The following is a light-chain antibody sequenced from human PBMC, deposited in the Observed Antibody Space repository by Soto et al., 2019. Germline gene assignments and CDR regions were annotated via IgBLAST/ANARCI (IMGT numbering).Light chain of an antibody. J-gene: IGKJ4*01. V-gene: IGKV1-27*01. CDR2: AAS. Sequence: IQMPHSLSSLSASLEDRLTVTGRASQSVSSYLGWYQQKPGQVPRLLIYAASTWESGIPARFRGSGSGTDFTLTISSLEPDDIAVFFCKKYGSALRTFGGGTKVDI. CDR3: KKYGSALRT. CDR1: QSVSSY.